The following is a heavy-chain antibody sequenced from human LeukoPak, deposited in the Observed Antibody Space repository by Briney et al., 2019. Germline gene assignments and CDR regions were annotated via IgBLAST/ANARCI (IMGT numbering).Heavy chain of an antibody. CDR1: GFTFSSYW. J-gene: IGHJ3*02. CDR3: ARDKYDILTGYSADAFDI. CDR2: IYSGGTT. D-gene: IGHD3-9*01. Sequence: GGSLRLSCAASGFTFSSYWMSWVRQAPGKGLEWVSIIYSGGTTHYADSVKGRFTISRDNAKNSLFLQMNSLRAEDTAVYYCARDKYDILTGYSADAFDIWGQGTMVTVSS. V-gene: IGHV3-66*01.